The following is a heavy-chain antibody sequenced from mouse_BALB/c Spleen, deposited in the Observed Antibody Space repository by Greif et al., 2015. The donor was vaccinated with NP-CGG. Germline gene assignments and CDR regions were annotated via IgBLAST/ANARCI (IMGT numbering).Heavy chain of an antibody. J-gene: IGHJ4*01. Sequence: QVQLKDSGAELVKPGASVKLSCKASGYTFTSYYMYWVKQRPGQGLEWIGGINPSNGGTNFNEKFKSKATLTVDKSSSXACMQLSSLTSEDSAVYYCTRGGYYAMDYWGQGTSVTVSS. D-gene: IGHD1-1*02. V-gene: IGHV1S81*02. CDR3: TRGGYYAMDY. CDR1: GYTFTSYY. CDR2: INPSNGGT.